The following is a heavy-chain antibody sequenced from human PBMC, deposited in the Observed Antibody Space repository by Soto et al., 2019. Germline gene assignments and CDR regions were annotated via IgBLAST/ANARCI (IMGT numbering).Heavy chain of an antibody. CDR1: GYTFTSYA. V-gene: IGHV1-3*01. CDR3: ARSVISGRAIPTAFDY. Sequence: ASVKVSCKASGYTFTSYAMHWVRQAPGQRLEWMGWINAGNGNTKYSQKFQGRVTITRDTSASTAYMELSSLRSEDTAVYYCARSVISGRAIPTAFDYWGQGTLVTVSS. CDR2: INAGNGNT. J-gene: IGHJ4*02. D-gene: IGHD5-12*01.